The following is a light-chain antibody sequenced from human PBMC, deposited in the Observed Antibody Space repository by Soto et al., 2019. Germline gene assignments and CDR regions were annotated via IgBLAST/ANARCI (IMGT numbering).Light chain of an antibody. V-gene: IGKV1-39*01. J-gene: IGKJ2*01. CDR2: AAS. Sequence: DLQMTQSPSSLSASVGDRVTITCRAGQCISTYLNWYQQKPGKAPKLLVYAASTLQSGVPSRFSGRGSVTDFTLTISSLQPEDVATCEFLQSSSIPYTFGQGTQLEIK. CDR1: QCISTY. CDR3: LQSSSIPYT.